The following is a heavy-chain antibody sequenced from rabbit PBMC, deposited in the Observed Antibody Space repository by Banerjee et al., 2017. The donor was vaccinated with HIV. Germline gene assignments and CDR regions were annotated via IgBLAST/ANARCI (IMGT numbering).Heavy chain of an antibody. CDR3: ARFIYGVVYADL. J-gene: IGHJ4*01. CDR1: GIDFSSYG. CDR2: IDTNTGKT. Sequence: QEQLVESGGGLVTLGGSLKLSCKASGIDFSSYGISWVRQAPGKGLERIGFIDTNTGKTFYASWAKGRFTISKTSPTTVTLQMTSLTVADTATYFCARFIYGVVYADLWGRGTLVTVS. D-gene: IGHD6-1*01. V-gene: IGHV1S45*01.